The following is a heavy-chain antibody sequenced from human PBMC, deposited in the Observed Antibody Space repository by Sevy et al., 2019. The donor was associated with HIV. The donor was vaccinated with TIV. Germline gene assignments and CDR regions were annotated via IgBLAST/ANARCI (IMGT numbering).Heavy chain of an antibody. V-gene: IGHV1-69*13. CDR1: GGTFSSYA. CDR2: IIPIFGTA. Sequence: ASVKVSCKASGGTFSSYAISWVRQAPGQGLEWMGWIIPIFGTANYAQKFQGRVTITADESTSTAYMELSSLRSEDTAVYYCARDHWKSRLLTYYYYYGMDVWGQGTTVTVSS. CDR3: ARDHWKSRLLTYYYYYGMDV. J-gene: IGHJ6*02. D-gene: IGHD5-18*01.